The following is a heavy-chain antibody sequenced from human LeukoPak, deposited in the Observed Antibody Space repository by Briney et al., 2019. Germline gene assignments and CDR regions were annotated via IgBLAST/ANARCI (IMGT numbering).Heavy chain of an antibody. V-gene: IGHV3-48*02. CDR2: ISPSSTL. CDR1: GFTFTDYS. J-gene: IGHJ4*02. D-gene: IGHD3-16*01. Sequence: PGGSLRLSCVASGFTFTDYSMNWVRQAPGKGLEWLSYISPSSTLSYADSVKGRFTISRDNAESSLYLQMSSLRDEDTAVYYCARDLHWGFDYWGQGTLVTVSS. CDR3: ARDLHWGFDY.